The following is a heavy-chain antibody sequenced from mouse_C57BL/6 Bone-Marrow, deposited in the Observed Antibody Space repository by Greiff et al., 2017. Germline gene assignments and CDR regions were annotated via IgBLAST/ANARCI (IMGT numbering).Heavy chain of an antibody. CDR2: IDPSDSET. CDR3: ASYSTVVAKGPYLGY. D-gene: IGHD1-1*01. CDR1: GYTFTSYW. Sequence: QVQLQQPGAELVRPGSSVKLSCKASGYTFTSYWMHWVKQRPIQGLEWIGNIDPSDSETHYNQKFKDKATLTVDKSSSTAYMQLSSLTSEYSAVYDCASYSTVVAKGPYLGYWGQGTTLTVSS. J-gene: IGHJ2*01. V-gene: IGHV1-52*01.